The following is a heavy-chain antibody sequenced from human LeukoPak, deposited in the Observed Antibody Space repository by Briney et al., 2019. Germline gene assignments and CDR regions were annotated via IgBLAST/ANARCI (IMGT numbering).Heavy chain of an antibody. D-gene: IGHD3-22*01. CDR2: ISGSGGST. Sequence: PGGSLRLSCAASGFTFSSYAMSWVRQAPGKGLEWVSAISGSGGSTYYADSVKGRFTISRDNSKNTLYLQMNSLRAEDTAVYYCAKDSIYDSSGYYYANYWGQGTLVTVSS. V-gene: IGHV3-23*01. CDR1: GFTFSSYA. J-gene: IGHJ4*02. CDR3: AKDSIYDSSGYYYANY.